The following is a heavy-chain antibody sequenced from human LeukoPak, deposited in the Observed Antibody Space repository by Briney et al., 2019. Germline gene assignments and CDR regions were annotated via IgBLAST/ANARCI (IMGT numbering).Heavy chain of an antibody. V-gene: IGHV3-30*02. CDR3: AKDGPIVVVPAARAASYYFDY. CDR2: IRYDESNK. Sequence: GGSRRLSCAASGFTFSSYGMHWVRQAPGKGLEWVAFIRYDESNKYYADSVKGRFTISRDNSKNTLYLQMNSLRAEDTAVYYCAKDGPIVVVPAARAASYYFDYWGQGTLVTVSS. CDR1: GFTFSSYG. J-gene: IGHJ4*02. D-gene: IGHD2-2*01.